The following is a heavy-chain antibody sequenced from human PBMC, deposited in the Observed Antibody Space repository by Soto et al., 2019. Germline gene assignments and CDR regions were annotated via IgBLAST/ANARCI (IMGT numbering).Heavy chain of an antibody. J-gene: IGHJ5*02. CDR3: ARDLGAAAPENWFEP. CDR1: GYTFTSFG. V-gene: IGHV1-18*01. Sequence: ASVKVSCKASGYTFTSFGISWLRQAPGQGLEWMGWISAYNGNTDYAQKLQGRVTMTTDTSTSTAQMELRSLRSEDTGLYYCARDLGAAAPENWFEPWGQGTLVTVSS. CDR2: ISAYNGNT. D-gene: IGHD2-15*01.